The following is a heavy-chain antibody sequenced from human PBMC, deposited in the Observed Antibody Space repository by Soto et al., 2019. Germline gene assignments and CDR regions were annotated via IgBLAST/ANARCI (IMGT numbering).Heavy chain of an antibody. Sequence: GGSLRLSCAASGITVSNYWMSWVRQAPGKGLEWVANLKPDGSQKWYVDSVKGRFAISRDNAKNSLFLQMNRLRAEDTAVYYCTRGDYYDSSGPLSDAFDIWGQGTMVTVSS. D-gene: IGHD3-22*01. CDR2: LKPDGSQK. CDR3: TRGDYYDSSGPLSDAFDI. CDR1: GITVSNYW. J-gene: IGHJ3*02. V-gene: IGHV3-7*04.